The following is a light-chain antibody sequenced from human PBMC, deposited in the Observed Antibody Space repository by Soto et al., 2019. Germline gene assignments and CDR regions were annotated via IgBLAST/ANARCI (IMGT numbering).Light chain of an antibody. CDR2: AAS. V-gene: IGKV1-9*01. Sequence: DIQLTQSPSFLSASVGDRVTITCRASQGIGSYLAWYQQKPGKAPKLLIYAASTLQSGVPSRFSGRGSGTEFTLTISSLQPEDFASYYCQQVNAYPWTFGQGTKVEIE. CDR1: QGIGSY. J-gene: IGKJ1*01. CDR3: QQVNAYPWT.